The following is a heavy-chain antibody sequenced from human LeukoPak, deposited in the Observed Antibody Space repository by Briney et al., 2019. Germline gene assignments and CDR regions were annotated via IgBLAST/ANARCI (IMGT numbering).Heavy chain of an antibody. CDR1: GYTFTGYY. CDR2: INPNSGGT. Sequence: ASVKVSCKASGYTFTGYYIHWVRQAPGQGLEWMGWINPNSGGTNYAQKFQGRVTMTRDTSISTAYMELSRLRSDDTAVYYCARGRVTMVRARGAFDIWGQGTMVTVSS. J-gene: IGHJ3*02. D-gene: IGHD3-10*01. V-gene: IGHV1-2*02. CDR3: ARGRVTMVRARGAFDI.